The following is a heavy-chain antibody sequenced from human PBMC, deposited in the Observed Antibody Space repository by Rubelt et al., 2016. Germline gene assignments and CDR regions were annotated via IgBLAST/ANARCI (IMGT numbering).Heavy chain of an antibody. CDR3: AIDRIGNDPYGC. J-gene: IGHJ4*02. Sequence: SVKGRFTISRDNAKNALYLQMTSLRAEDTAVYYCAIDRIGNDPYGCWGQGTLVTVSS. V-gene: IGHV3-21*01. D-gene: IGHD3-10*01.